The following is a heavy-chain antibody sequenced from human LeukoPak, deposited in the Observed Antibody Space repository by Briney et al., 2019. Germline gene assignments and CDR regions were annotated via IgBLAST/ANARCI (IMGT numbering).Heavy chain of an antibody. J-gene: IGHJ6*03. CDR1: GYTFTSYG. Sequence: GASVKVSCKASGYTFTSYGISWVRQAPGQGLEWMGWISAYNGNTNYAQKLLGRVTMTTDTSTSTAYMELRSLRSDDTAVYYCATSPLGGTMIVVDKNMDVWGKGTTVTVSS. V-gene: IGHV1-18*01. D-gene: IGHD3-22*01. CDR3: ATSPLGGTMIVVDKNMDV. CDR2: ISAYNGNT.